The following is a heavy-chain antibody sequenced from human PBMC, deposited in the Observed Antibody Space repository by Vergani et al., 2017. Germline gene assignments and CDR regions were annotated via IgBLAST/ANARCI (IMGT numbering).Heavy chain of an antibody. CDR2: IKSKTDGGTT. Sequence: EVQLVESGGGLVKPGGSLRLSCAASGFTFSNAWMSWVRQAPGKGLEWVGRIKSKTDGGTTDYAAPVKGRFTISRDDSKNTLYLQMNSLKTEDTAVYYCTTPGPVRYYYYGMDVWGQGTTVTVSS. CDR3: TTPGPVRYYYYGMDV. V-gene: IGHV3-15*01. D-gene: IGHD3-10*02. CDR1: GFTFSNAW. J-gene: IGHJ6*02.